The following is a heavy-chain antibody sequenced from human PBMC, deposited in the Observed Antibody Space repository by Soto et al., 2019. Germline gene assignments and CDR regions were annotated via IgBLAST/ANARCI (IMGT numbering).Heavy chain of an antibody. Sequence: SETLSLTCTVSGGSISSSSYYWGWIRQPPGKGLEWIGSIYYSGSTYYNPSLKSRVTISVDTSKNQFSLKLSSVTAADTAVYYCARQKRQRSTGNWFDPWGQGTLVTVSS. J-gene: IGHJ5*02. V-gene: IGHV4-39*01. CDR3: ARQKRQRSTGNWFDP. CDR1: GGSISSSSYY. CDR2: IYYSGST.